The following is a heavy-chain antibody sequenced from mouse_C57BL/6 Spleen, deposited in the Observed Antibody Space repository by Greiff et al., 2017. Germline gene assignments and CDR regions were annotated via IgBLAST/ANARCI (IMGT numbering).Heavy chain of an antibody. D-gene: IGHD2-5*01. CDR1: GYTFTSYW. Sequence: VQLKQPGAELVKPGASVKLSCKASGYTFTSYWMHWVKQRPGQGLEWIGMIHPNSGSTNYNEKFKSKATLTVDKSSSTAYMQLSSLTSEDSAVYYCAREGYYSNFFDYWGQGTTLTVSS. CDR3: AREGYYSNFFDY. J-gene: IGHJ2*01. CDR2: IHPNSGST. V-gene: IGHV1-64*01.